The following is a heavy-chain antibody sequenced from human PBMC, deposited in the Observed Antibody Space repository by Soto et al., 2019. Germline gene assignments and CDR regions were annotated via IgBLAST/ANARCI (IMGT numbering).Heavy chain of an antibody. V-gene: IGHV4-34*01. Sequence: SETLSLTCAVYGGSFSGYYRSWIRQPPGKGLEWIGEINHSGSTNYNPSLKSRVTISVDTSKNQFSLKLSSVTAADTAVYYCARKSYYYDSSGYPYWGQGTLVTVSS. CDR3: ARKSYYYDSSGYPY. D-gene: IGHD3-22*01. CDR1: GGSFSGYY. J-gene: IGHJ4*02. CDR2: INHSGST.